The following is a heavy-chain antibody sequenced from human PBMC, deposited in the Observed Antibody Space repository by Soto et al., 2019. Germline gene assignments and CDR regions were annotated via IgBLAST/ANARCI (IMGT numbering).Heavy chain of an antibody. V-gene: IGHV1-69*06. Sequence: QVQLVQSGAEVKKPGSSVKVSCKASGGTFSSYAISWVRQAPGQELEWMGGIIPIFGTANYAQKFQGRVTITADKSTSTAYMELSSLRSEDTAVYYCAGRHRDGSGSHFDYWGQGTLVTVSS. D-gene: IGHD3-10*01. CDR1: GGTFSSYA. CDR2: IIPIFGTA. CDR3: AGRHRDGSGSHFDY. J-gene: IGHJ4*02.